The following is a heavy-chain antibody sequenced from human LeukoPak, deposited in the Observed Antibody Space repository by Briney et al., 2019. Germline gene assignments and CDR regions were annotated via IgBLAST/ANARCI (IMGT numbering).Heavy chain of an antibody. D-gene: IGHD3-3*01. Sequence: SQTLSLTCTVSGGSICSGRYYWSWIRQPAGKGLEWIGRIYTSGSTTYNPSLKSRVTISVDTSKNQFSLKLSSVTAADTAVYYCARVRRHYDFWSGHDYWGQGTLVTVSS. CDR2: IYTSGST. V-gene: IGHV4-61*02. J-gene: IGHJ4*02. CDR3: ARVRRHYDFWSGHDY. CDR1: GGSICSGRYY.